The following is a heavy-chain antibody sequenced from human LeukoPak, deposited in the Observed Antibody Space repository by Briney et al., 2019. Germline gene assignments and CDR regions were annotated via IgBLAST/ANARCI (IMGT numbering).Heavy chain of an antibody. J-gene: IGHJ4*02. CDR3: AIRGEICSVGTCYGY. Sequence: PGGSLRLSCAASGFIFSSYAMSWVRQAPGKGLEWVSAISGSGGSTYYADSVKGRFTISRDNSKNTLYLQMNSLRAEDTAVYYCAIRGEICSVGTCYGYWGQGTLVTVSS. V-gene: IGHV3-23*01. CDR1: GFIFSSYA. CDR2: ISGSGGST. D-gene: IGHD2-15*01.